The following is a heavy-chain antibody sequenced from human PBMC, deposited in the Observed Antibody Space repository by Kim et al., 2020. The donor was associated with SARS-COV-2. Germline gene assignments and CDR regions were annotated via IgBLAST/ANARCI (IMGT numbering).Heavy chain of an antibody. Sequence: GGSLRLSCAASGFTVSSNYISWVRQAPGKGLEWVSVIYSGGSTFYADSVKGRFTISRDNSKNTLYLQMNSLRAEDTAVDYCTRGAYLYYFVYLGHGNLVT. V-gene: IGHV3-53*01. CDR3: TRGAYLYYFVY. CDR2: IYSGGST. J-gene: IGHJ4*01. CDR1: GFTVSSNY. D-gene: IGHD2-21*01.